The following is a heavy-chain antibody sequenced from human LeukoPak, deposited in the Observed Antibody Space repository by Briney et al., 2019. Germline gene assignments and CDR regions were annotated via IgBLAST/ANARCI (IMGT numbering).Heavy chain of an antibody. J-gene: IGHJ3*02. V-gene: IGHV3-66*01. CDR2: IYSGGST. CDR1: GFTVSGNY. D-gene: IGHD3-22*01. CDR3: ARALVYYYDPDAFDI. Sequence: GGSLRLSCAASGFTVSGNYMSWVRQAPGKGLEWVSVIYSGGSTYYADSVKGRFTISRDNSKNTLYLQMNSLRAEDTAVYYCARALVYYYDPDAFDIWGQGTMVTVSS.